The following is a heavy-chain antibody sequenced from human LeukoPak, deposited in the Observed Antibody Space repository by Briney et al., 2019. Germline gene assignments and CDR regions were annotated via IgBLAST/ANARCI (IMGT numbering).Heavy chain of an antibody. Sequence: PGGSLRLSCAASGFTFSSYSMNWVRQAPGKALEWVSYISSASNTIYYADSVKGRFTISRDNAKNSLYLQMNSLRAEDTAMYYCARDGWFGDYNWFDPWGQGTLVTVSS. CDR1: GFTFSSYS. V-gene: IGHV3-48*01. D-gene: IGHD3-10*01. J-gene: IGHJ5*02. CDR3: ARDGWFGDYNWFDP. CDR2: ISSASNTI.